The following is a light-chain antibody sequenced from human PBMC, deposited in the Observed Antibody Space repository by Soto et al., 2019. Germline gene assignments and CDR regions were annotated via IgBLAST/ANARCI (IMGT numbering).Light chain of an antibody. J-gene: IGKJ1*01. V-gene: IGKV3-15*01. CDR1: QNISTN. CDR3: QQYNNWPPWT. CDR2: GAS. Sequence: MTQSPSTLSASAGDTVTITCRASQNISTNLAWYQQKPGQAPRLLIYGASTRATGLPARFIGSGSGTEFTLTISSLQSEDLAVYYCQQYNNWPPWTFGQGTKVEIK.